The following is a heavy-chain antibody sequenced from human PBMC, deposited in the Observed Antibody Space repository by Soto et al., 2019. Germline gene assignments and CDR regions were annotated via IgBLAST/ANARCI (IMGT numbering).Heavy chain of an antibody. V-gene: IGHV4-34*01. D-gene: IGHD4-17*01. J-gene: IGHJ6*02. CDR1: VGSFSGYY. CDR2: INHSGST. CDR3: ARGDRSKALRPPTPYYYYYYGMDV. Sequence: SETLSLTCAVYVGSFSGYYWSWIRQPPGKGLEWIGEINHSGSTNYNPSLKSRVTISVDTSKNQFSLKLSSVTAADTAVYYCARGDRSKALRPPTPYYYYYYGMDVWGQGTRVTVSS.